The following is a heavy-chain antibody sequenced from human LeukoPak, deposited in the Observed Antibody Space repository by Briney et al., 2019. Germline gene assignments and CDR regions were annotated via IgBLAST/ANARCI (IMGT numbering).Heavy chain of an antibody. CDR3: AKANGAIFGVAGYFDY. CDR1: GFTFSSYT. Sequence: GGSLRLSCAASGFTFSSYTMHWVRQAPGKGLEWVALISYGGANKYYADSVKGRFTISRDNSKNTLDLQMNSLRAEDTAVYYCAKANGAIFGVAGYFDYWGQGTLVTVPS. D-gene: IGHD3-3*02. J-gene: IGHJ4*02. V-gene: IGHV3-30*04. CDR2: ISYGGANK.